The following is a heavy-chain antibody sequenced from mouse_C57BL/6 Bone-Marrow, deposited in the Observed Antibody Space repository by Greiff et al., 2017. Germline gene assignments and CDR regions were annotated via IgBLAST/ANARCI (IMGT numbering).Heavy chain of an antibody. CDR3: ARGRGAWFAY. V-gene: IGHV1-82*01. Sequence: VQLQQSGPELVKPGASVKISCKASGYAFSSSWMNWVKQRPGQGLEWIGRIYPGDGDTNYNGKFKGKATLTADKSSSTAYMQLSSLASEDSAVYFCARGRGAWFAYWGQGTLVTVSA. CDR1: GYAFSSSW. D-gene: IGHD6-1*01. CDR2: IYPGDGDT. J-gene: IGHJ3*01.